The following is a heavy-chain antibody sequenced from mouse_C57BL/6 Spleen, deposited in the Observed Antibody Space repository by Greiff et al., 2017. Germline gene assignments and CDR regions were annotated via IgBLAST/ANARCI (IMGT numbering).Heavy chain of an antibody. V-gene: IGHV1-80*01. CDR3: ATDYDGSRGY. CDR2: IYPGDGDT. CDR1: GYAFSSYW. J-gene: IGHJ2*01. Sequence: QVHVKQSGAELVKPGASVKISCKASGYAFSSYWMNWVKQRPGKGLEWIGQIYPGDGDTNYNGKFKGKAKLTAAKSSSTAYMQLSSLTAEDSAVYFCATDYDGSRGYWGQGTTLTVSS. D-gene: IGHD1-1*01.